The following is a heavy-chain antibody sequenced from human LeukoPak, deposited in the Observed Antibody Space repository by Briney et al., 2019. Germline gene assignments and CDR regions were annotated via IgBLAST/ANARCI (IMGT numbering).Heavy chain of an antibody. Sequence: RGESLKISCKGSGYSFTSYWIGWVRQMPGKGLEWMGIIYPGDSDTRYSPSFQGQVTISADKSISTAYLQWSSLKASDTAMYYCARPLYYYDSSGYYLYYFDYWGQGTLVTVSS. V-gene: IGHV5-51*01. CDR1: GYSFTSYW. CDR2: IYPGDSDT. CDR3: ARPLYYYDSSGYYLYYFDY. D-gene: IGHD3-22*01. J-gene: IGHJ4*02.